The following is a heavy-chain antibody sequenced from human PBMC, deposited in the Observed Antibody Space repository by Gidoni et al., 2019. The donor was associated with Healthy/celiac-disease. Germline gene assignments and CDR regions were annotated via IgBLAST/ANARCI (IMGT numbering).Heavy chain of an antibody. CDR2: ISYDGSNK. D-gene: IGHD2-21*01. CDR3: ARDRGEGGYFDY. V-gene: IGHV3-30-3*01. J-gene: IGHJ4*02. Sequence: QVQLVESGGGVVQPGRSLRLSCAASVFTFSSYAMHWVRQAPGKGLEWVAVISYDGSNKYYADSVKGRFTISRDNSKNTLYLQMNSLRAEDTAVYYCARDRGEGGYFDYWGQGTLVTVSS. CDR1: VFTFSSYA.